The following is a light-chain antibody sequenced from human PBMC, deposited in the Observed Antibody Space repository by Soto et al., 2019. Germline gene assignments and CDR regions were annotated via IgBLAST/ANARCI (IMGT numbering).Light chain of an antibody. V-gene: IGLV2-11*01. CDR2: DVN. CDR1: SRDVGGYNF. Sequence: QSVLTQPRSVSGSPGQSVTISCTGTSRDVGGYNFVSWYQQHPGKAPQLMIYDVNKRPSGVPDRFSGSKSGNTASLTISGLQTEDEADYYCCSYGGGYVFGTGTKLTVL. J-gene: IGLJ1*01. CDR3: CSYGGGYV.